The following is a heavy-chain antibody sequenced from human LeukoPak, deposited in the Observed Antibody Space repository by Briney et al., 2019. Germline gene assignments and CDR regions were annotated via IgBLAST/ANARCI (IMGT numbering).Heavy chain of an antibody. Sequence: ASVKVFCKASGYTFTSYDMNWVRQATGQGLEWMGWMNPNSGNTGYAQKFKGRVTMTRNTSRSTAYMELSSLRSEDTAVYYCARHPRFDSSSWYPWFDPWGQGTLVTVSS. D-gene: IGHD6-13*01. CDR2: MNPNSGNT. CDR1: GYTFTSYD. V-gene: IGHV1-8*01. J-gene: IGHJ5*02. CDR3: ARHPRFDSSSWYPWFDP.